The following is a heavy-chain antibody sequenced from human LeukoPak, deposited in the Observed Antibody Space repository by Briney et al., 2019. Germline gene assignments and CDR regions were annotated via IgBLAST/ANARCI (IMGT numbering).Heavy chain of an antibody. D-gene: IGHD5-24*01. CDR3: ARGGDGSQYNWFDP. V-gene: IGHV4-39*07. Sequence: SETLSLTCTVSGGSIRSSNYNWGWLRQPPGKGLEWIGSIYYSGSTNYNPSLKSRVTISVDTSKNQFSLKLNSLTAADTAVYYCARGGDGSQYNWFDPWGQGTLVTVSS. J-gene: IGHJ5*02. CDR2: IYYSGST. CDR1: GGSIRSSNYN.